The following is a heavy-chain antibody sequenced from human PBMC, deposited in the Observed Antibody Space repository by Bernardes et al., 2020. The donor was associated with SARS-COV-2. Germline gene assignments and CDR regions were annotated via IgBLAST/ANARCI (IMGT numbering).Heavy chain of an antibody. J-gene: IGHJ4*02. CDR3: ATAYAIFGVVRVPDY. V-gene: IGHV1-24*01. Sequence: ASVKVSGKVSGYTLTELSMHWVRQAPGKGLEWMGGFDPEDGETIYAQKFQGRVTMTEDTSTDTAYMELSSLRSEDTAVYYCATAYAIFGVVRVPDYWGQGTLVTVSS. D-gene: IGHD3-3*02. CDR2: FDPEDGET. CDR1: GYTLTELS.